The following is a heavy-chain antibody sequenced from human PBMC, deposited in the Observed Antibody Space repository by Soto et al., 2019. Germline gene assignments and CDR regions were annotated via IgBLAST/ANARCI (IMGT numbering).Heavy chain of an antibody. V-gene: IGHV3-23*01. CDR2: ISGSGDNT. D-gene: IGHD7-27*01. Sequence: EVHLLESGGGLVQPGCSLRLSCAASGFTFSNYALSWRRQAPGKGLEWVSGISGSGDNTYYADSVKGRFTISRDDSRNTLYLQMNSLRAEDTAVYYCALGWYFDLWGRGTLVTVSS. CDR1: GFTFSNYA. CDR3: ALGWYFDL. J-gene: IGHJ2*01.